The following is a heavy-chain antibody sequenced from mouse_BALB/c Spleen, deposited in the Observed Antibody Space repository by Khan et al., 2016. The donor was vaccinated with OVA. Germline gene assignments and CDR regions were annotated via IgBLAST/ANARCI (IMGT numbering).Heavy chain of an antibody. CDR1: GYTFTDYV. J-gene: IGHJ3*01. CDR3: ARAGWDVFAY. CDR2: IYPGSDST. D-gene: IGHD4-1*01. Sequence: QVQLQQSGPELVKPGASVKMSCKASGYTFTDYVMNWVKQRTGQGLEWIGQIYPGSDSTYYNDEFKGKVTLTSARSASTAYMQLSNLTYEDSAVYFCARAGWDVFAYWGQGTLVTVSA. V-gene: IGHV1-77*01.